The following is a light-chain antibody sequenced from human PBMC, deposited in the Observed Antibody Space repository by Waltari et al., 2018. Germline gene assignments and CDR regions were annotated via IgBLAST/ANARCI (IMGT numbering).Light chain of an antibody. Sequence: DIQMTQSPPTLSASVGDRVTITCRASQRINSWLAWYQQKPGKAPKVLIYKASSLESGVPSRFSGSGSGTEFTLTIGSLQPDDFATYYCQQYYTYPLTFGPGTKVDIK. CDR3: QQYYTYPLT. V-gene: IGKV1-5*03. CDR2: KAS. CDR1: QRINSW. J-gene: IGKJ3*01.